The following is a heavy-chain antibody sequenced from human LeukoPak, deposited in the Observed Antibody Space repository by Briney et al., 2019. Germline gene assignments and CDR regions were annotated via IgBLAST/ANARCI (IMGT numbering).Heavy chain of an antibody. CDR1: GGSIRSYY. Sequence: SETLSLTCTVSGGSIRSYYWSWIRQPPGEGLEWIGYIHYSGSTNLSPSLRSRVTMSVDTSNNQFSLRLSSVTPADTAVYYCAGEISCRSCADYWGQGTLVTVSS. V-gene: IGHV4-59*01. J-gene: IGHJ4*02. CDR3: AGEISCRSCADY. CDR2: IHYSGST. D-gene: IGHD2-2*01.